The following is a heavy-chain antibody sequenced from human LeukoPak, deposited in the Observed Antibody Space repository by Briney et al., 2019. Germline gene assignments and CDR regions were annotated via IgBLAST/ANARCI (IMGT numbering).Heavy chain of an antibody. D-gene: IGHD2-15*01. CDR2: IKQDGSEK. CDR3: ARDLVAPTPGVMD. V-gene: IGHV3-7*04. CDR1: GFTFSRYW. J-gene: IGHJ4*02. Sequence: AGGSLRLSCAASGFTFSRYWMSWVRQAPAKGLEWVANIKQDGSEKYYVDSVKGRFTISRDNAKNSLYLQMSSLRAEDTAVYYCARDLVAPTPGVMDWGQGTLVTVSS.